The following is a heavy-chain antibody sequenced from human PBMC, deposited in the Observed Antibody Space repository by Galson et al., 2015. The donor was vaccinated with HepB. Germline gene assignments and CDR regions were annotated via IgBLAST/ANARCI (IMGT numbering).Heavy chain of an antibody. CDR3: AKDRGSGCYRGC. J-gene: IGHJ1*01. CDR2: ISDTSVSS. Sequence: SLRLSCAASGFASSDSYMAWIRQAPGKGLEWLSNISDTSVSSNYADSVRGRFPISRDNAKNSLYLQMNSLTPEDTALYYCAKDRGSGCYRGCWCQGILITGS. D-gene: IGHD3-16*02. V-gene: IGHV3-11*06. CDR1: GFASSDSY.